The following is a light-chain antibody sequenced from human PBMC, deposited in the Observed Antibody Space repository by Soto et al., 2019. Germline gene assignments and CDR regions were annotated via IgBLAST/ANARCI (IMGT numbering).Light chain of an antibody. J-gene: IGKJ4*01. V-gene: IGKV3-20*01. CDR2: RTS. CDR1: QSVSSSY. Sequence: IVLTHSPGTLSLSPGERATLSCRASQSVSSSYLAWYQQKPGQAPRLLTYRTSNRATGIPDRFSGSGSATDFTPTISRLEPEDFAVYYCQQYGSSPPLTFGGGTKVDIK. CDR3: QQYGSSPPLT.